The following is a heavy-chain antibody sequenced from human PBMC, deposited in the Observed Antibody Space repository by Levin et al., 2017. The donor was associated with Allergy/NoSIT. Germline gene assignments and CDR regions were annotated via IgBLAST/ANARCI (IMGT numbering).Heavy chain of an antibody. D-gene: IGHD6-19*01. CDR2: ISYDGSHK. CDR3: AKDRGYTTGWYGVLDY. Sequence: GESLKISCAASGFTFSNYGMHWVRQAPGKGLEWLAVISYDGSHKYYADFVKGRFSISRDDSKNTLYFQMSSLRPEDTGLYYCAKDRGYTTGWYGVLDYWGQGTLVTVSS. V-gene: IGHV3-30*18. J-gene: IGHJ4*02. CDR1: GFTFSNYG.